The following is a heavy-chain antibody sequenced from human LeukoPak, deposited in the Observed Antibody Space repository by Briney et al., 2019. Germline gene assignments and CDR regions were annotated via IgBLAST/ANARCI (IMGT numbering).Heavy chain of an antibody. CDR3: ARESTDYYDSSGYYYGPVY. D-gene: IGHD3-22*01. CDR1: GGTFSSYA. CDR2: IIPIFGTA. Sequence: SVKVSCKASGGTFSSYAIGWVRQAPGQGLEWMGGIIPIFGTANYAQNFQGRVTITADESTSTAYMELSNLRSEDTAVYYCARESTDYYDSSGYYYGPVYWGQGTLVTVSS. V-gene: IGHV1-69*13. J-gene: IGHJ4*02.